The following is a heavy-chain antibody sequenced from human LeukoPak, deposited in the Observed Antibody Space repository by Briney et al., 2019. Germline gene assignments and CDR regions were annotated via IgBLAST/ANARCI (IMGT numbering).Heavy chain of an antibody. CDR3: ARDLNSNYYDY. Sequence: SQTLSLTYALSVDSVSINSAAWNWIRQSPTRGLEWRGSTYYRSKRYKHYAGAEKSQKTIKQNTAKNQFSLQLNSVTPEDTAVYYCARDLNSNYYDYWGQGTLVTVSS. CDR2: TYYRSKRYK. J-gene: IGHJ4*02. CDR1: VDSVSINSAA. V-gene: IGHV6-1*01. D-gene: IGHD4-11*01.